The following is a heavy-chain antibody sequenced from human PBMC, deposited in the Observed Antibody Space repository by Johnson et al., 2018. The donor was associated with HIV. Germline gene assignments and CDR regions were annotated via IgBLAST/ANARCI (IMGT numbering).Heavy chain of an antibody. CDR3: ARGWRGITMIDACDI. CDR2: ISGSGDST. J-gene: IGHJ3*02. Sequence: VQLVESGGGLVQPGGSLRLSCAASGFTFSSYAMSWVRQAPGKGLEWVSAISGSGDSTYYADSVKGRFTISRDNSKNTLYLQMNSLRAEDTAIYYCARGWRGITMIDACDIWGLGTMVTVSS. D-gene: IGHD3-22*01. V-gene: IGHV3-23*04. CDR1: GFTFSSYA.